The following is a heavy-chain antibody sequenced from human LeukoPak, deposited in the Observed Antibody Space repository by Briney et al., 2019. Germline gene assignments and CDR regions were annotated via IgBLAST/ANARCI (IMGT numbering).Heavy chain of an antibody. V-gene: IGHV3-23*01. Sequence: GGSLRLSCAASGFTFSTYAMSWVRQAPGKGLEWVSAISGSGGSTYYADSVKGRFTISRDNSTNTLYLQMNSLRAEDTAVYYCAKERGGSTSVNDYWGQGTLVTVSS. CDR1: GFTFSTYA. D-gene: IGHD2-2*01. CDR2: ISGSGGST. CDR3: AKERGGSTSVNDY. J-gene: IGHJ4*02.